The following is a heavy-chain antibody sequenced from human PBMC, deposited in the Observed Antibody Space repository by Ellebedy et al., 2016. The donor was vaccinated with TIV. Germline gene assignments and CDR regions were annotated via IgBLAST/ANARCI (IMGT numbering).Heavy chain of an antibody. CDR2: IYYSGTT. V-gene: IGHV4-59*08. Sequence: MPSETLSLTCIVSGGSINNYYWSWIRQPPGEGLEWIAYIYYSGTTAYNPPLSSRMTISVDTSKNQFSLQLRSVTAADTAVYYCARLAQCGRDCYSFDSWGQGTLVTVSS. CDR3: ARLAQCGRDCYSFDS. CDR1: GGSINNYY. D-gene: IGHD2-21*02. J-gene: IGHJ4*02.